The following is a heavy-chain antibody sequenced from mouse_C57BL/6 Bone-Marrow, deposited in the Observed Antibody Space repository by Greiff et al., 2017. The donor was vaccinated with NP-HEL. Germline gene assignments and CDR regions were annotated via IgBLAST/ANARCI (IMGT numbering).Heavy chain of an antibody. V-gene: IGHV5-4*03. J-gene: IGHJ4*01. Sequence: EVMLVESGGGLVKPGGSLKLSCAASGFTFSSYAMSWVRQTPEKRLEWVATISDGGSYTYYPDNVKGRFTISRDNAKNNLYLQMSHLKSEDTAMYYCARHGYGSSFYYYAMDYWGQGTSVTVSS. D-gene: IGHD1-1*01. CDR3: ARHGYGSSFYYYAMDY. CDR1: GFTFSSYA. CDR2: ISDGGSYT.